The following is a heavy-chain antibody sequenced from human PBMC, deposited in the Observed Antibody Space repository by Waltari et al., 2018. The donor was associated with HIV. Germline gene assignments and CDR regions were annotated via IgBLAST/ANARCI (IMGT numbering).Heavy chain of an antibody. V-gene: IGHV3-23*01. CDR1: GFPFRSYA. D-gene: IGHD2-21*01. Sequence: VKLLESGGGLVQPGGSLRLSCAASGFPFRSYAMCWVRQAPGEGMEWVSAISGSCGSTYYADSVKGRFTISRDNSKNTLYLQMNSLRAEDTAVYYCAKGCGSGYYYYGMDVWGQGTTVTVSS. J-gene: IGHJ6*02. CDR2: ISGSCGST. CDR3: AKGCGSGYYYYGMDV.